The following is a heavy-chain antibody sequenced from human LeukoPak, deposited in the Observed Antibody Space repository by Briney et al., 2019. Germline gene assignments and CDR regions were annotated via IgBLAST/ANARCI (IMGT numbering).Heavy chain of an antibody. CDR1: GFTFRSYG. D-gene: IGHD3-9*01. CDR2: ISYDGSNK. CDR3: AKDHTYDILTGYYYFDY. J-gene: IGHJ4*02. V-gene: IGHV3-30*18. Sequence: PGRSLRLSCAAAGFTFRSYGMHWVRPAPGKGRGWVAVISYDGSNKYYTVSVNGIFTICRDNCKGTLYLQMNSLRDEDTAVYYCAKDHTYDILTGYYYFDYWGQGNLVTVSS.